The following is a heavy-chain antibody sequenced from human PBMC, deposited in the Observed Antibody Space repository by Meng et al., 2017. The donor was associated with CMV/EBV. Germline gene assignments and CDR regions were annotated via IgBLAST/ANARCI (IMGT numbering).Heavy chain of an antibody. Sequence: GESLKISCAASGFTFRRYGMDWVRQGPGKGLEWVTFIENDGSNKYYADSVKSRFTISRDNFKNTVHLQINSLRAEDTALYYCVKFFRWDQPDDAFDIWGHGTMVTVSS. CDR2: IENDGSNK. CDR1: GFTFRRYG. V-gene: IGHV3-30*02. CDR3: VKFFRWDQPDDAFDI. D-gene: IGHD1-26*01. J-gene: IGHJ3*02.